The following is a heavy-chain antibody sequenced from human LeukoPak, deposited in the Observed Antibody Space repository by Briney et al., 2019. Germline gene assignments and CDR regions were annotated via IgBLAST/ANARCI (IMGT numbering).Heavy chain of an antibody. V-gene: IGHV3-30*02. CDR2: IRYDGSNK. CDR3: AKDPTHYRVWDDYDSSVLSC. D-gene: IGHD3-22*01. J-gene: IGHJ4*02. Sequence: GGSLRLSCAASGFTFSSYGMHWVRQAPGRGLEWVAFIRYDGSNKYYADSVKGRFTISRDNSKNTLYLQMNSLRAEDTAVYYCAKDPTHYRVWDDYDSSVLSCWGQGTLVTVSS. CDR1: GFTFSSYG.